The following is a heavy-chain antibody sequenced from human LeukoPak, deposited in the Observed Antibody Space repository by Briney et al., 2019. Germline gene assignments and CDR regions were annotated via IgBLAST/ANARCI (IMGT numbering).Heavy chain of an antibody. Sequence: GGSLRLSCAASGFTFSSYAMSWVRQAPGKGLEWVSAISGSGGSTYYADSVKGRFTISRDNSKNTLYRQMNSLRAEDTAVYYCAKDLGYNYWFDYWGQGTLVTVSS. CDR2: ISGSGGST. V-gene: IGHV3-23*01. CDR1: GFTFSSYA. J-gene: IGHJ4*02. CDR3: AKDLGYNYWFDY. D-gene: IGHD5-24*01.